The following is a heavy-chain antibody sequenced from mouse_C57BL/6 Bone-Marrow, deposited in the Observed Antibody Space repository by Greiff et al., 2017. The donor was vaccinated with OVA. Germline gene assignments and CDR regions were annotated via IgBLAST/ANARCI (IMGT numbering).Heavy chain of an antibody. CDR3: GSSSSGYVLFAY. Sequence: VQLQQPGAELVRPGSSVKLSCKASGYTFTSYWMHWVKQRPIQGLEWIGNIDPSDSETHYNQKLKDKATLTVDKSSRPAYMQLSSLSSEDSAFYYCGSSSSGYVLFAYWGQGTLVTVSA. CDR2: IDPSDSET. CDR1: GYTFTSYW. J-gene: IGHJ3*01. V-gene: IGHV1-52*01. D-gene: IGHD3-2*02.